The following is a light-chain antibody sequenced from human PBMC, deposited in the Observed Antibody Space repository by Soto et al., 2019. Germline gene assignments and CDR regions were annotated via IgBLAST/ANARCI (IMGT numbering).Light chain of an antibody. CDR3: QQYADWPKT. V-gene: IGKV3-15*01. Sequence: EIVLTQSPGTLSLSPGERATLSCRASQSVSDRVVWYQQKSGQAPSLLIYAASTRAAGVPARFSGSGSGTEFTLTISSLQSEDFAVYFCQQYADWPKTFGQGTKV. CDR2: AAS. CDR1: QSVSDR. J-gene: IGKJ1*01.